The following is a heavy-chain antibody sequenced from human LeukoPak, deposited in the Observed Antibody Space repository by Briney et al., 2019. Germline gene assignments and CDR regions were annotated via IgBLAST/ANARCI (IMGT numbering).Heavy chain of an antibody. CDR3: ARSWPIAAAGTHGGWFDP. CDR2: INYSGST. V-gene: IGHV4-59*01. J-gene: IGHJ5*02. D-gene: IGHD6-13*01. CDR1: GGSISSYY. Sequence: KPSETLSLTCTVSGGSISSYYWSWIRQPPGKGLEWIGYINYSGSTNYNPSLKSRVTISVDTSKNQFSLKLSSVTAADTAVYYCARSWPIAAAGTHGGWFDPWGQGTLVTVSS.